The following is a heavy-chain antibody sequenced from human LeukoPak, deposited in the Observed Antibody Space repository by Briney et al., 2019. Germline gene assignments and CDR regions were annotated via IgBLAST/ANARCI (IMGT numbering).Heavy chain of an antibody. CDR3: ARGGGLDV. Sequence: GGSLRLSCAASGFTFSSYWMNWARQAPGKGLEWVASVNHNGNVNYYVDSVKGRFTISRDNAKNSLYLQMSNLRAEDTAVYFCARGGGLDVWGQGATVTVSS. CDR2: VNHNGNVN. V-gene: IGHV3-7*03. J-gene: IGHJ6*02. CDR1: GFTFSSYW. D-gene: IGHD3-16*01.